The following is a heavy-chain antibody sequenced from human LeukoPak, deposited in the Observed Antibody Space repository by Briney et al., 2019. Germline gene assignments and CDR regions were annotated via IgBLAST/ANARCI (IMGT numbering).Heavy chain of an antibody. CDR3: ARGPAVDDAFDI. CDR1: GYTFTGYY. D-gene: IGHD6-19*01. Sequence: GASVKVSCKASGYTFTGYYMHWVRQAPGQGLEWMGIINPSGGSTSYAQKFQGRVAMTRDMSTSTVYMELSSLRSEDTAVYYCARGPAVDDAFDIWGQGTMVTVSS. CDR2: INPSGGST. V-gene: IGHV1-46*01. J-gene: IGHJ3*02.